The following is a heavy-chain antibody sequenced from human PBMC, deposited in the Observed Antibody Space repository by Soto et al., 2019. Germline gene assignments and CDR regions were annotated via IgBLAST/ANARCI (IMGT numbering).Heavy chain of an antibody. Sequence: EVQVVESGGGLVKPGGSLRPACAASGFPFSSFSWNWVRQAPGKGLEWVSSISPGGNSVYYADSVKGRFTISRDNAKNSLYLQMNNLRAEDAAVYYCARPRGPRGYDLIDYWGQGTLVTVSS. CDR1: GFPFSSFS. J-gene: IGHJ4*02. D-gene: IGHD5-12*01. V-gene: IGHV3-21*02. CDR2: ISPGGNSV. CDR3: ARPRGPRGYDLIDY.